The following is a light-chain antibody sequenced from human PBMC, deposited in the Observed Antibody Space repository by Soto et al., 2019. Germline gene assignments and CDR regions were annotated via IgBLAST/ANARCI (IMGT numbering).Light chain of an antibody. CDR2: DAS. CDR3: QHYGRSPGLFT. V-gene: IGKV3-20*01. CDR1: QSVSSSF. J-gene: IGKJ3*01. Sequence: EVVLTQSPGTLSLSPGERAILSCRASQSVSSSFLAWYQQKPGRTPRLLIYDASSRATVIPDRFSGSGSGTDFTLTIDRLEPEDFAVYYCQHYGRSPGLFTFGPGTKVDIK.